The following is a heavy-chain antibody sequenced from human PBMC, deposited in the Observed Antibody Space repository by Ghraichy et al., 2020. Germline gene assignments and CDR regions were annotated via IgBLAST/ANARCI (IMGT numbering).Heavy chain of an antibody. J-gene: IGHJ3*02. D-gene: IGHD6-19*01. CDR3: AKDVIPWLDPLDGAALDT. CDR1: GFMFSSYA. V-gene: IGHV3-23*03. Sequence: GGSLRLSCAASGFMFSSYAMNWVRQAPGKGLEWVSGIRYDGTSTLNADSVKGRCTVSRDNSKDIVYLQIDSVRVEDTAVYYCAKDVIPWLDPLDGAALDTWGQGTMVIVSS. CDR2: IRYDGTST.